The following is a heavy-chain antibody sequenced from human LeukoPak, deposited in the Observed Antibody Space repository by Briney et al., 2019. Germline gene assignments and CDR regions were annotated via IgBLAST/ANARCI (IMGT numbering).Heavy chain of an antibody. Sequence: ASVKVSCKASGYTFTSYGISWVRQAPGQGLEWMGWISAYNGNTNYAQKFQDRVTMTTDTSTSTAYMELRSLRSDDTAVYYCARGDSSLTKFDYWGQGTLVTVSS. CDR1: GYTFTSYG. CDR3: ARGDSSLTKFDY. V-gene: IGHV1-18*01. D-gene: IGHD6-13*01. J-gene: IGHJ4*02. CDR2: ISAYNGNT.